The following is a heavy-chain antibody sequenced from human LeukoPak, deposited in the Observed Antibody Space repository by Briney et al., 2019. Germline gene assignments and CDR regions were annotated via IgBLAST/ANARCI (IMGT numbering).Heavy chain of an antibody. V-gene: IGHV3-73*01. J-gene: IGHJ3*02. D-gene: IGHD3-10*01. CDR1: GFTFSASA. CDR3: TRLDVDQGVFDI. CDR2: IRSKVNTYAT. Sequence: GGSLRLSCAASGFTFSASAIHWVRQASGKGLEWVGHIRSKVNTYATAYTASVKGRFTISRDDSKDTAYLQMNSLKTEDTAVYYCTRLDVDQGVFDIWGQGTMVTVSS.